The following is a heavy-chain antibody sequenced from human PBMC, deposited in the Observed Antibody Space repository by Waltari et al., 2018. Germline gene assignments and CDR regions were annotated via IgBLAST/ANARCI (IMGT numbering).Heavy chain of an antibody. V-gene: IGHV4-34*01. CDR2: INHSGST. CDR3: ARLDIVVVVAATEFDP. J-gene: IGHJ5*02. Sequence: QVPLQQWGAGLLKPSETLSLTCAVYGGSFSGYYWSWIRQPPGKGLEWIGEINHSGSTNYNPSLKSRVTISVDTSKNQFSLKLSSVTAADTAVYYCARLDIVVVVAATEFDPWGQGTLVTVSS. D-gene: IGHD2-15*01. CDR1: GGSFSGYY.